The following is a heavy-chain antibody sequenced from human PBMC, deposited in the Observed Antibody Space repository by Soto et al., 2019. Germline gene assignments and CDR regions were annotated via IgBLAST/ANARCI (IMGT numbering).Heavy chain of an antibody. CDR1: GFTFSSSG. V-gene: IGHV3-33*01. Sequence: PGGSLRLSCAASGFTFSSSGMYWVRQAPGKGLEWVGVIWFDGSKTNYADSVKGRFTIFRDNSKNTLYLQINSLRAEDTAVYYCARDAGSMDVWGQGTTVTVSS. CDR3: ARDAGSMDV. J-gene: IGHJ6*02. CDR2: IWFDGSKT.